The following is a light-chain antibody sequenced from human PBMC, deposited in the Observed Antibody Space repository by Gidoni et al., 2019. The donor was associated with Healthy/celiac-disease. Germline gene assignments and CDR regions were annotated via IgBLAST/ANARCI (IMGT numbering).Light chain of an antibody. V-gene: IGLV1-51*02. J-gene: IGLJ3*02. CDR3: GTWDSSLSAGGV. CDR2: ENN. Sequence: QSVLTQPPSVSAAPGQTVTISCSGSSSKLLIHENNKRPSGIPDRFSGSKSGTSATLGITGLQTGDEADYYCGTWDSSLSAGGVFGGGTKLTVL. CDR1: SSK.